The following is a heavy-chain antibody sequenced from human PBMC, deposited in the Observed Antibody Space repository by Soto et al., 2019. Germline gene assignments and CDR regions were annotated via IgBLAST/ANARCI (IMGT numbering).Heavy chain of an antibody. J-gene: IGHJ4*02. Sequence: XXTLSLPFTVAGGSISSYYWRWIRQPPGKGLEWIGYIYYSGSTNYNPSLKSRVTISVDTSKNQFSLKLSSVTAADTAVYYCARDWRGYSGYDLENWGQGTLVTVSS. CDR2: IYYSGST. D-gene: IGHD5-12*01. V-gene: IGHV4-59*12. CDR1: GGSISSYY. CDR3: ARDWRGYSGYDLEN.